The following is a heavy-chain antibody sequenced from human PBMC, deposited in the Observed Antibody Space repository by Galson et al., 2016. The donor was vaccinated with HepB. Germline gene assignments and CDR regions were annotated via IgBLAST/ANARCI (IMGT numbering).Heavy chain of an antibody. CDR1: GGSFSGYY. Sequence: SETLSLTCAVYGGSFSGYYWSWIRQPPGKGLEWIGEINLRGSTNYNPSLNSRVTISVDTSKNQFSLKLTSVTAADTAVYYCARGKGWRLADLSSKRYCFENWGQGTLVTVSS. CDR2: INLRGST. D-gene: IGHD3-16*02. CDR3: ARGKGWRLADLSSKRYCFEN. J-gene: IGHJ4*02. V-gene: IGHV4-34*01.